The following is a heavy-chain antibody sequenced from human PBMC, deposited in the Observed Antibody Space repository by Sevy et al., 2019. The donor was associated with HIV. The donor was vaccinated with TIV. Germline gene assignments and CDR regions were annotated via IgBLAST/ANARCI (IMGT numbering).Heavy chain of an antibody. CDR2: IVVGSDVT. V-gene: IGHV1-58*01. D-gene: IGHD3-16*01. J-gene: IGHJ6*02. CDR3: AAEDMTTFGGPLRVFET. Sequence: VKVSFKASGFTFSSSAVQWVRQARGHRLEWIGWIVVGSDVTDYAQDLQDRVTITRDMSTGTVYMELSSLRSEDTAVYYCAAEDMTTFGGPLRVFETWGLGTTVTVSS. CDR1: GFTFSSSA.